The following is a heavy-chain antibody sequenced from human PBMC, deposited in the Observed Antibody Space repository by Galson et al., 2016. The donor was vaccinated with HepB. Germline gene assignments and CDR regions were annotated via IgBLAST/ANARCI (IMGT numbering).Heavy chain of an antibody. CDR2: MTPNSGNT. CDR3: TRGDV. V-gene: IGHV1-8*01. Sequence: SVKVSCKASGYTFTTYDINWVRQAAGQGLEWMGYMTPNSGNTGYAQKLQGRVTMTRDTSTSTAYMELSSLRSEDTAVYYCTRGDVWGQGTTVTVSS. CDR1: GYTFTTYD. J-gene: IGHJ6*02.